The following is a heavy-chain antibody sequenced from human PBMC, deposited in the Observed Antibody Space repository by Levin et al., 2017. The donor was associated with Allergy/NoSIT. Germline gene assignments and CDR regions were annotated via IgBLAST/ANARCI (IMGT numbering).Heavy chain of an antibody. D-gene: IGHD2-15*01. Sequence: SETLSLTCAVYGGSFSGYYWSWIRQPPGKGLEWIGEINHSGSTNYNPSLKSRVTISVDTSKNQFSLKLSSVTAADTAVYYCARGLGYCSGGSCYRGDYYYGMDVWGQGTTVTVSS. V-gene: IGHV4-34*01. J-gene: IGHJ6*02. CDR3: ARGLGYCSGGSCYRGDYYYGMDV. CDR2: INHSGST. CDR1: GGSFSGYY.